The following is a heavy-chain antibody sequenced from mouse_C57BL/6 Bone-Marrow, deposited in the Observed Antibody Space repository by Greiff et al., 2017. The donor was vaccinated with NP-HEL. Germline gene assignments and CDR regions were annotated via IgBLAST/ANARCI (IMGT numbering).Heavy chain of an antibody. Sequence: VKLMESDAELVKPGASVKISCKVSGYTFTDHTIHWMKQRPEQGLEWIGYIYPRDGSTKYNEKFKGKATLTADKSSSTAYMQLNSLTSEDSAVYFCARYYHYYGSSYGYWGQGTTLTVSS. J-gene: IGHJ2*01. CDR3: ARYYHYYGSSYGY. CDR1: GYTFTDHT. CDR2: IYPRDGST. V-gene: IGHV1-78*01. D-gene: IGHD1-1*01.